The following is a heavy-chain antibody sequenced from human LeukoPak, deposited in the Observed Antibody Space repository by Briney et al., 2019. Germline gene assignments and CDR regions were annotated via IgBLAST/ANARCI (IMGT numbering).Heavy chain of an antibody. J-gene: IGHJ2*01. V-gene: IGHV3-23*01. CDR2: ISASGGTT. Sequence: GGSLRLSCEASGFTFRDHWMHWLRQAPGKGLEWVSAISASGGTTYYADSVKGRFTISRDNSKNTLSLQMNSLRAEDTAVYYCAKGLYSTSSSFWYFDLWGRGTLVTVSS. CDR1: GFTFRDHW. CDR3: AKGLYSTSSSFWYFDL. D-gene: IGHD6-6*01.